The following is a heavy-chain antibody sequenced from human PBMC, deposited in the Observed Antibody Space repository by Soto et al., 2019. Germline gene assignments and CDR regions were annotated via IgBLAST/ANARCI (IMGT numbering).Heavy chain of an antibody. Sequence: YFVWCVRQPPGKGLEWIGSIYYSGSTFYNPSLKSRVTISVDTSKNQFSLKLSSVTAADTVLYYCATDHGDYVSYSSQGSLVLVSS. V-gene: IGHV4-39*01. D-gene: IGHD4-17*01. CDR3: ATDHGDYVSY. CDR2: IYYSGST. CDR1: YF. J-gene: IGHJ4*02.